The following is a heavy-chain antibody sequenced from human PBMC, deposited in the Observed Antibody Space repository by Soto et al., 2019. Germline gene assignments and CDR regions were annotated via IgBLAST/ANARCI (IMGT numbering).Heavy chain of an antibody. D-gene: IGHD6-6*01. CDR3: ARAREPEYSSSIFFDY. V-gene: IGHV3-48*03. CDR1: GFTFSSYE. Sequence: GGSLRLSCAASGFTFSSYEMNWVRQAPGKGLEWVSYISSSGSTIYYADSVKGRFTISRDISENKIFLELKGLTIDDTAVYYCARAREPEYSSSIFFDYWGRGTVVTVSS. CDR2: ISSSGSTI. J-gene: IGHJ4*01.